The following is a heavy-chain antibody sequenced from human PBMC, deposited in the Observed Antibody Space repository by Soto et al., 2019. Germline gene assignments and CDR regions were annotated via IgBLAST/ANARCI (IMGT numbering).Heavy chain of an antibody. J-gene: IGHJ4*02. V-gene: IGHV3-23*01. Sequence: EVQLLESGGGLVQPGGSLRLSCAASGFTFSSYAMSWVRQAPGKGLEWVSAISGSGGSTYYADSVKGRFTISRDNSKNTLYLKMNSLRAEDTAVYYCAKDWALRSSGYPYYFDYWGQGTLVTVSS. D-gene: IGHD3-22*01. CDR3: AKDWALRSSGYPYYFDY. CDR2: ISGSGGST. CDR1: GFTFSSYA.